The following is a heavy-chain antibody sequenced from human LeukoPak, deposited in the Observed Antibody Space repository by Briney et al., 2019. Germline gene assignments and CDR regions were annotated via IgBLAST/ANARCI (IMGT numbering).Heavy chain of an antibody. CDR2: ISSSGSTI. Sequence: GGSLRLSCAASGFTFSSYEMNWVRQAPGKGLEWVSYISSSGSTIYYADSVKGRFTISRDNAKNSLYLQMNSLRAEDTAVYYCARVRWYYYDSSGYYPVDYWGQGTLVTVSS. D-gene: IGHD3-22*01. CDR1: GFTFSSYE. V-gene: IGHV3-48*03. J-gene: IGHJ4*02. CDR3: ARVRWYYYDSSGYYPVDY.